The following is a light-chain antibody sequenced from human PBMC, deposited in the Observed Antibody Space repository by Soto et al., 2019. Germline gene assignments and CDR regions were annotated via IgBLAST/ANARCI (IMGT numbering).Light chain of an antibody. V-gene: IGKV1-27*01. J-gene: IGKJ4*01. Sequence: DIQMTQSPSSLSASVGDRVTITCRASQGIGNSLSWYQQKPEKVPKLLIYTSSTLQSGVPSRFSGSGSGTDFTLTISSLQPEDVATYYCQKHDYAPLTFGGGTKVDIK. CDR3: QKHDYAPLT. CDR2: TSS. CDR1: QGIGNS.